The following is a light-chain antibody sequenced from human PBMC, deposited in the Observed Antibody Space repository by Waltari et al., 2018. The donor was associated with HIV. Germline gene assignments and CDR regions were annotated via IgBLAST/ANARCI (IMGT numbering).Light chain of an antibody. CDR2: GAS. J-gene: IGKJ3*01. V-gene: IGKV3-20*01. CDR3: QQYDTPPFT. CDR1: QSVNNRY. Sequence: EIVLTQSPGTLSLSPGERATLSCRVSQSVNNRYIAWYQQKPGQTPRLLMYGASSRATGIPDRFSGSGSGTDFTLTISRLEPEDFAVYYCQQYDTPPFTFGPGTKVDIK.